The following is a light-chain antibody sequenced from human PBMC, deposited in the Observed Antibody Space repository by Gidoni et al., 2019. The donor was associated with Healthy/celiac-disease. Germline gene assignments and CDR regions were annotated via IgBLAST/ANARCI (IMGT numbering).Light chain of an antibody. CDR3: SSYTSSSTLGV. Sequence: QSALTQPASVSGSPGQSIPISCTGTSSDVGGYNYVSWYQQHPGKAPKLMIYEVSNRPSGVANRFSGSKSGNTASLTISGLQAEDEADYYCSSYTSSSTLGVFGGGTKLXVX. CDR1: SSDVGGYNY. CDR2: EVS. V-gene: IGLV2-14*01. J-gene: IGLJ2*01.